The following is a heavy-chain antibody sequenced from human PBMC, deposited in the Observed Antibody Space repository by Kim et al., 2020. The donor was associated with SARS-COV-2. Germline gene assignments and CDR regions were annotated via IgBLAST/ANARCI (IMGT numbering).Heavy chain of an antibody. CDR2: ISGSSTYI. J-gene: IGHJ5*01. D-gene: IGHD3-22*01. V-gene: IGHV3-21*01. CDR1: GFTFSSYT. Sequence: GGSLRLSCAASGFTFSSYTMNWVRQAPGKGLQWVSSISGSSTYIYYADSLKGRFTISRDNAKNSLYLQMNSLRAEDTAVYYCARDSDDSSGYFASWGQGTLVTVSS. CDR3: ARDSDDSSGYFAS.